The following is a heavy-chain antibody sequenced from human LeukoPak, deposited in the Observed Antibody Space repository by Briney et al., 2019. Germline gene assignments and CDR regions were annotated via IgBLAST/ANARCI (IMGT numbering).Heavy chain of an antibody. J-gene: IGHJ3*02. CDR2: IYPGDSDT. Sequence: GESLKISCKGSGYSFTSYWIGWVRQMPGKGLEWMGIIYPGDSDTRYSPSFQGQVTIPADKSISTAYLQWSSLKASDTAMYYCARGYCSGGSCLDAFDIWGQGTMVTVSS. D-gene: IGHD2-15*01. CDR1: GYSFTSYW. V-gene: IGHV5-51*01. CDR3: ARGYCSGGSCLDAFDI.